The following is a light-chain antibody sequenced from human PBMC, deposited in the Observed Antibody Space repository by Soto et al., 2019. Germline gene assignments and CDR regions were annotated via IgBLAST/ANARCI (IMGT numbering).Light chain of an antibody. CDR2: NAL. Sequence: IVMTQSPATLSVSPGERATLSCRASQSVSTNLAWYQQKPGQAPRLLIYNALTRATGIPARFSGSGSATEFTLTISSLQSEDFAVYFCQQYNRWPLTFGQGTKVDIK. J-gene: IGKJ1*01. CDR1: QSVSTN. V-gene: IGKV3-15*01. CDR3: QQYNRWPLT.